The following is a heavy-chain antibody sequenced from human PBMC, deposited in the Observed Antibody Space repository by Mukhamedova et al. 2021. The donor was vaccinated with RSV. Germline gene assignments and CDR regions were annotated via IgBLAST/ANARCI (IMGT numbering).Heavy chain of an antibody. V-gene: IGHV4-61*02. D-gene: IGHD5-24*01. CDR2: MYTRGST. CDR3: ARGGRWPQSPDAFDI. J-gene: IGHJ3*02. Sequence: AGKGLEWMGRMYTRGSTNYNPALNSRVTISMDSSNQFSLKLRSVTAADTAVYYCARGGRWPQSPDAFDIWGQGTKVIVSS.